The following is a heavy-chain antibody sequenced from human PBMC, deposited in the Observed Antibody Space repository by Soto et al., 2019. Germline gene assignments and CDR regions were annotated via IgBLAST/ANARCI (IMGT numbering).Heavy chain of an antibody. V-gene: IGHV3-23*01. D-gene: IGHD2-15*01. Sequence: EVQLLESGGGLVQPGGSLRLSCTASGFTFSNYAMSWVRQAPGKGLEWVSTISGSGDSTNYADSVKGQFAISRDNSNNMLYVQMDSLRVEDTAVYYWAKENRRGYCSGGICYGYFDYGGQGTLVTVSS. CDR3: AKENRRGYCSGGICYGYFDY. CDR2: ISGSGDST. J-gene: IGHJ4*02. CDR1: GFTFSNYA.